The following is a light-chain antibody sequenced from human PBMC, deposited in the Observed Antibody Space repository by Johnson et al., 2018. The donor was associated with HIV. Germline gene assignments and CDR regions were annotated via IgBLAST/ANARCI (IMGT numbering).Light chain of an antibody. J-gene: IGLJ1*01. Sequence: QSVLTQPPSVSAAPGQKVTISCSGSSSNIGNNRVSWYQQLPGTAPKLLIYDNNKRPSGIPDRFSGSKSGTSATLGITGLQTGDEADYYCGTWDNILSAYVFVTGTNVTVL. CDR3: GTWDNILSAYV. CDR1: SSNIGNNR. V-gene: IGLV1-51*01. CDR2: DNN.